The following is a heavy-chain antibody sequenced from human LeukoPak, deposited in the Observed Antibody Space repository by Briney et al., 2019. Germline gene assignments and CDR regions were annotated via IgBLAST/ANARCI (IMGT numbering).Heavy chain of an antibody. D-gene: IGHD5/OR15-5a*01. CDR1: GFTFSSYW. Sequence: GGSLRLSCAASGFTFSSYWMHWVRQAPGKGLVWVSRINGDGSSTTYADSVKGRFTISRDNAKNTLYLQMNSLRAEDTAVCYCARAATYDIVSLFDPWGQGTLVTVSS. V-gene: IGHV3-74*01. CDR2: INGDGSST. J-gene: IGHJ5*02. CDR3: ARAATYDIVSLFDP.